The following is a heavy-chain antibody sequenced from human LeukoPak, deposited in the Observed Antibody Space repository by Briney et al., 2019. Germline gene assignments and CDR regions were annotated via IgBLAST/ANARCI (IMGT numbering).Heavy chain of an antibody. D-gene: IGHD6-19*01. CDR2: IYYSGST. V-gene: IGHV4-30-2*03. CDR3: ARPHSSGWYTTSDY. CDR1: GGSISSGGYY. Sequence: SETLSLTCTVSGGSISSGGYYWSWIRQPPGKGLEWIGYIYYSGSTYYNPSLKSRVTISVDTSKNQFSLKLSSVTAADTAVYYCARPHSSGWYTTSDYWGQGTLVTVSS. J-gene: IGHJ4*02.